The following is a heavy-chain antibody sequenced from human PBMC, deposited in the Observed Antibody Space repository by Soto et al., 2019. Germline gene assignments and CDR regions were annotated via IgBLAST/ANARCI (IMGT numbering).Heavy chain of an antibody. V-gene: IGHV4-34*01. CDR2: INHSGST. J-gene: IGHJ4*02. Sequence: LSLTCAVYGGSFSGYYWSWIRQPPGKGLEWIGEINHSGSTNYNPSLKSRVTISVDTSKNQFSLKLSSVTAADTAVYYCARSGLNFWSGYYRPYYFDYWGQGTLVTVSS. CDR3: ARSGLNFWSGYYRPYYFDY. D-gene: IGHD3-3*01. CDR1: GGSFSGYY.